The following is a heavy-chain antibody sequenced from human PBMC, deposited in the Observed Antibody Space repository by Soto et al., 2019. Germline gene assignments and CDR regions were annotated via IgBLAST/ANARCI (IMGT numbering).Heavy chain of an antibody. V-gene: IGHV1-46*01. Sequence: ASVKVSCKVSGDTFSSYGISWVRQAPGQGLEWMGIINPSGGSTSYAQKFQGRVTMTRDTSTSTVYMELSSLRSEDTAVYYCARGYCSSTSCSYDAFDIWGQGTMVTVSS. J-gene: IGHJ3*02. CDR1: GDTFSSYG. CDR2: INPSGGST. D-gene: IGHD2-2*01. CDR3: ARGYCSSTSCSYDAFDI.